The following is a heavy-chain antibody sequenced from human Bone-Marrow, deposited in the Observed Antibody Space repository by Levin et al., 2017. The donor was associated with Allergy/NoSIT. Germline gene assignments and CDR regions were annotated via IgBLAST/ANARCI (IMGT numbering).Heavy chain of an antibody. Sequence: SETLSLTCSVSGGSLSSYFWSWIRQPPGKGLEWIGYTYYSGSTNYNPSLKSRVTISVDPSKNQVSLKLNTVTAADTAVYYCARTTSGWFHSYYFDSWGQGTLVTVPS. CDR2: TYYSGST. D-gene: IGHD6-19*01. V-gene: IGHV4-59*01. CDR3: ARTTSGWFHSYYFDS. J-gene: IGHJ4*02. CDR1: GGSLSSYF.